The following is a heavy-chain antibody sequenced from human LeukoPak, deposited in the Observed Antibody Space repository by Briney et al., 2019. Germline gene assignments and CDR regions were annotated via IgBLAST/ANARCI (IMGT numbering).Heavy chain of an antibody. Sequence: PGGSLRLSCAASGFTFDTYAMSWFRQAPGKGLEWVSTIGRGGGDTYYADSVKGRFTISKDSSKTSLQMSSLRAEDTAIYYCVKHSGGVYGNSDLWGGDNVVTVSS. CDR3: VKHSGGVYGNSDL. V-gene: IGHV3-23*01. CDR1: GFTFDTYA. D-gene: IGHD1-1*01. CDR2: IGRGGGDT. J-gene: IGHJ1*01.